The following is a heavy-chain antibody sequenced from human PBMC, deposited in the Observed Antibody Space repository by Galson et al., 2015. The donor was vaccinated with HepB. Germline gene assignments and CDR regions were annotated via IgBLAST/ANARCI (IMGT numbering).Heavy chain of an antibody. V-gene: IGHV1-18*04. CDR1: GYNFISYG. J-gene: IGHJ5*02. D-gene: IGHD3-10*01. CDR3: ARDHQYGSGSPGS. CDR2: ISAYTGNT. Sequence: SVKVSCKASGYNFISYGLNWVRQAPGQGLEWMGWISAYTGNTNYAQKVQGRLTLTTETSTSTAYMELRSLRSDDTAVYYCARDHQYGSGSPGSWGQGTLVTVSS.